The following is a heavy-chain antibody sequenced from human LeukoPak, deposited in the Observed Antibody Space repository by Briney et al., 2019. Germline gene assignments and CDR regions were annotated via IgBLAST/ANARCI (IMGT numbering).Heavy chain of an antibody. CDR1: GFTFSSYA. CDR3: AKDAPPYGDGTYYYYGMDV. CDR2: ISGSGGST. D-gene: IGHD4-17*01. J-gene: IGHJ6*02. Sequence: GGSLRLSCAASGFTFSSYAMSWVRQAPGKGLEWVSAISGSGGSTYYADSVKGRFTISRDNSKNTLYLQMNSLRAEDTAVYYCAKDAPPYGDGTYYYYGMDVWGQGTTVTVSS. V-gene: IGHV3-23*01.